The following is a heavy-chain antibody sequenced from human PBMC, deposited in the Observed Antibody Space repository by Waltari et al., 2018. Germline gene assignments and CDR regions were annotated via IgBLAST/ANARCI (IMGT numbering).Heavy chain of an antibody. Sequence: QVQLQESGPGLVKPSGTLSLTCAASVGPISSSNWWTWVGQPPGKGLEWIGEIDHNGNTNYNPSLKSRVTMSVDKSKNQFSLKLRSVTAADTAIYYCARIILGATDDYSYAMDVWGQGITVTVSS. CDR3: ARIILGATDDYSYAMDV. J-gene: IGHJ6*02. CDR2: IDHNGNT. D-gene: IGHD1-26*01. CDR1: VGPISSSNW. V-gene: IGHV4-4*02.